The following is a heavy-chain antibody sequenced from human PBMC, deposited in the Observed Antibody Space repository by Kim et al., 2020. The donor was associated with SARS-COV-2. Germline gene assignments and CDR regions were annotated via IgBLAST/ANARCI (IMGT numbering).Heavy chain of an antibody. D-gene: IGHD3-9*01. J-gene: IGHJ4*02. CDR2: ISYDGSNK. CDR3: AKTVRLRYFDWLAGLIDY. CDR1: GFTFSSYG. V-gene: IGHV3-30*18. Sequence: GGSLRLSCAASGFTFSSYGMHWVRQAPGKGLEWVAVISYDGSNKYYADSVKGRFTISRDNSKNTLYLQMNSLRAEDTAVYYCAKTVRLRYFDWLAGLIDYWGQGTLVTVSS.